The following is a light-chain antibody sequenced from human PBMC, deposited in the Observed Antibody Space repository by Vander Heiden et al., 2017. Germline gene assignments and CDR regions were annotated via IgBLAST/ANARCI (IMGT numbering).Light chain of an antibody. CDR2: DAS. CDR3: LQFNNWPPYT. V-gene: IGKV3-15*01. J-gene: IGKJ2*01. Sequence: EIVMTQSAATLSVSPGERATISCRASQSISNNLAWYQQKPGQAPRLLIYDASVRFTGIPARFSGSGSGTDFTLTISSLQSEDFAVYYCLQFNNWPPYTFGQGTKLEIK. CDR1: QSISNN.